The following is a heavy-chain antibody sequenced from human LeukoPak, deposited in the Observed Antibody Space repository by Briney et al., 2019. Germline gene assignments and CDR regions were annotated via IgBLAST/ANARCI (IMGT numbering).Heavy chain of an antibody. J-gene: IGHJ4*02. CDR1: GFTFSDYY. CDR2: IYSAGST. V-gene: IGHV3-53*01. CDR3: AKGHCTNGICWLD. D-gene: IGHD2-8*01. Sequence: GGSLRLSCAASGFTFSDYYMSWVRQAPGKGLEWVSIIYSAGSTYYADSVKGRFTISRDNSKNTLYLQMNSLRAEDTAVYYCAKGHCTNGICWLDWGQGTLVTVSS.